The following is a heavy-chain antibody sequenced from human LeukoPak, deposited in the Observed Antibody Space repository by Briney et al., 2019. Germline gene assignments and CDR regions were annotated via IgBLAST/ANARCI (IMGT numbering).Heavy chain of an antibody. Sequence: GGSLKLSCAASGFSFSSYAVRWVRQAPGKGLEWVAVISYDGSNKYYADSVKGRFTISRDNSKNTLYLQMNSLRDEDTAVCYCASSLTGRTFDAFDIWGQGTMVTVSS. CDR2: ISYDGSNK. D-gene: IGHD3-9*01. J-gene: IGHJ3*02. CDR1: GFSFSSYA. V-gene: IGHV3-30-3*01. CDR3: ASSLTGRTFDAFDI.